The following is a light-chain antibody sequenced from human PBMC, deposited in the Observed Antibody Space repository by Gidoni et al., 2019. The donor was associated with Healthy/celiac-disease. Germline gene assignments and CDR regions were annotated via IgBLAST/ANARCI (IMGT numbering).Light chain of an antibody. J-gene: IGLJ1*01. V-gene: IGLV2-23*02. CDR2: EVS. CDR3: CSYAGSSTYV. CDR1: SSDVGSYNI. Sequence: QSALTQPASVSGSPGQSITISCTGTSSDVGSYNIVSWYQHHPGKAPNIMIYEVSKRPSGVSNRVSGSESGNTASLTISGLQAEDEADYYCCSYAGSSTYVFGTGTKVTVL.